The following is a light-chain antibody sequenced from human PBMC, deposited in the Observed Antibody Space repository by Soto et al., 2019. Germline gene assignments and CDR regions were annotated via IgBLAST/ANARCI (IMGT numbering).Light chain of an antibody. V-gene: IGLV2-23*01. CDR2: EGS. J-gene: IGLJ2*01. Sequence: QSALTQPASVSGSPGQSITISCTGTSSDIGSYNLVSWYQHHPDKASKLMIYEGSKRPSGVSNRFSGSKSGNTASLTISGLQAEDEADYYCCSYAGSSTLVVFGGGTKLTVL. CDR1: SSDIGSYNL. CDR3: CSYAGSSTLVV.